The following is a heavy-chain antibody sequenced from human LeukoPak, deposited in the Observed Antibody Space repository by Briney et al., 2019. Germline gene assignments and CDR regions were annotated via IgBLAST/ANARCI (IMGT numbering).Heavy chain of an antibody. CDR3: ARGFYGGSYAGAFDI. Sequence: PGGSLRLSCAASGYTFSSYGMHWVRQAPGKGLEWVAFIRFDGTIKDYADSVKGRFTISRDNAKNSLYLQMNSLRAEDTAVYYCARGFYGGSYAGAFDIWGQGTMVTVSS. V-gene: IGHV3-30*02. CDR1: GYTFSSYG. CDR2: IRFDGTIK. D-gene: IGHD4/OR15-4a*01. J-gene: IGHJ3*02.